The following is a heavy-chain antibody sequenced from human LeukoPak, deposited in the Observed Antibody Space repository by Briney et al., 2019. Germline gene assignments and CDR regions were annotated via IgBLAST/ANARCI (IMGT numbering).Heavy chain of an antibody. V-gene: IGHV4-61*03. CDR3: AREYSYGYFDY. J-gene: IGHJ4*02. Sequence: SETLSLTCTVSGGSVSSGSYYWSWIRQPPGKGLEWIGYIYYSGSTNYNPSLKSRATISVHTSKNHFSLKLSSVTAADMAMYYCAREYSYGYFDYWGQGTLVTVSS. CDR2: IYYSGST. D-gene: IGHD5-18*01. CDR1: GGSVSSGSYY.